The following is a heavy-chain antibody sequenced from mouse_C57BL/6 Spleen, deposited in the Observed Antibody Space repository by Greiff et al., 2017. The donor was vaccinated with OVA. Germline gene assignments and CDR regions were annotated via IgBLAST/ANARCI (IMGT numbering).Heavy chain of an antibody. CDR1: GYSITSGYD. CDR3: AREIDSSGPFAY. Sequence: EVQLVESGPGMVKPSQSLSLTCTVTGYSITSGYDWHWIRHFPGNKLEWMGYISYSGSTNYNPSLKSRISITHDTSKNHFFLKLNSVTTEDTATYYCAREIDSSGPFAYWGQGTLVTVSA. D-gene: IGHD3-2*02. CDR2: ISYSGST. V-gene: IGHV3-1*01. J-gene: IGHJ3*01.